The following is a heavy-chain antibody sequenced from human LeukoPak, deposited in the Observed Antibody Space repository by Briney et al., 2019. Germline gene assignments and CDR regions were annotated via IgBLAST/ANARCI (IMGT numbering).Heavy chain of an antibody. V-gene: IGHV3-23*01. Sequence: GGSLRLSCVASGFTFSSYSMNWVRQAPGKGLEWVSAITGSGDKIYYADSVKGRFTISRDNSKNTLSLQMNSLRPEDTAVYYCAKENPVGGTNYFDYWGQGTLVTVSS. J-gene: IGHJ4*02. D-gene: IGHD1-26*01. CDR1: GFTFSSYS. CDR2: ITGSGDKI. CDR3: AKENPVGGTNYFDY.